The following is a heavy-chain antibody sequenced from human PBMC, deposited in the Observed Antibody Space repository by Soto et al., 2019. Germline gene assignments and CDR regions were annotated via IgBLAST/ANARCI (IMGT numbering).Heavy chain of an antibody. Sequence: EVQLLESGGDSVQPGGSLRLSCVASGFTFSDDGMSWVREAPGRGLEWVSAISGSGGSTIYADSVKGRFTISRDSSKNTLYLQMNTLRAEDTAIYYCAKRNGDDLNGMDVWGQGTTVTVSS. D-gene: IGHD4-17*01. CDR3: AKRNGDDLNGMDV. CDR2: ISGSGGST. CDR1: GFTFSDDG. V-gene: IGHV3-23*01. J-gene: IGHJ6*02.